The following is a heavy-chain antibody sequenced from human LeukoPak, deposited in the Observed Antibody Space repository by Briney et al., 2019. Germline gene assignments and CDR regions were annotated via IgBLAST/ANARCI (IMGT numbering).Heavy chain of an antibody. CDR3: ARGGQRYSYGLTLNGALDY. V-gene: IGHV1-2*02. Sequence: ASVKVSCKASGYTFTGYYMHWVRQAPGQGLEWMGWINPNSGGTNYARKFQGRVTMTRDTSISTAYMELSRLRSDDTAVYYCARGGQRYSYGLTLNGALDYWGQGTLVTVSS. CDR2: INPNSGGT. D-gene: IGHD5-18*01. CDR1: GYTFTGYY. J-gene: IGHJ4*02.